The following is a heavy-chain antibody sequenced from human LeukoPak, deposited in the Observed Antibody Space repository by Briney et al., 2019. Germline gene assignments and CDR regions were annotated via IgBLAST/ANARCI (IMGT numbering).Heavy chain of an antibody. CDR2: ISTYNGNT. D-gene: IGHD6-19*01. Sequence: ASVKVSCKASGYTFTSHGISWVRQAPGQGLEWMGWISTYNGNTNYAQKLQGRVSMTTDTSTSTAYMDLRSLRSDDTAVYYCARDLRYSNGWSASGMDVWGNGTTVTISS. J-gene: IGHJ6*03. CDR1: GYTFTSHG. V-gene: IGHV1-18*01. CDR3: ARDLRYSNGWSASGMDV.